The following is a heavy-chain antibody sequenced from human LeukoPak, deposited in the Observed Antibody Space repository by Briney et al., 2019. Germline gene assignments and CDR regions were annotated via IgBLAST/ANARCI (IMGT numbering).Heavy chain of an antibody. D-gene: IGHD3-22*01. V-gene: IGHV3-30-3*01. CDR2: ISYDGSDK. CDR1: GFTFSTYP. J-gene: IGHJ6*02. CDR3: ASLLKPAMIVVMDV. Sequence: GGSLRLSCAASGFTFSTYPIHWVRQAPGKGLEWVAVISYDGSDKYYADSVKGRFTISRDNSKNTLYLQMNSLRAEDTAVYYCASLLKPAMIVVMDVWGQGTTVTVSS.